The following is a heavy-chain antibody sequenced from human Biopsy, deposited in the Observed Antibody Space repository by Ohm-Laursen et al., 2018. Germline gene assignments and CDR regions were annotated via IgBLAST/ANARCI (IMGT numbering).Heavy chain of an antibody. J-gene: IGHJ3*02. CDR2: IWYDGFNR. CDR1: GFTFSSYG. D-gene: IGHD3-10*01. Sequence: SLRLSCSPGFTFSSYGMHWVRQAPGKGLEWVAFIWYDGFNRYYADSVKGRFTISRDNSKNTLDLQMNSLRAEDTAVYYCATSTMVRSSGHAFDIWGQGTVVTVS. CDR3: ATSTMVRSSGHAFDI. V-gene: IGHV3-33*01.